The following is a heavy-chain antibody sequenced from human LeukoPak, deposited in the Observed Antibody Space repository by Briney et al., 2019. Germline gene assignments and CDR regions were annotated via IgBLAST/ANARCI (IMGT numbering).Heavy chain of an antibody. Sequence: PSETLSLTCAVYGGSFSGYYWSWIRQPPGKGLEWIGEINHSGSTNYNPSLKSRVTISVDTSKNQFSLKLSSVTAADTAVYYCARSGYDYVWGSYRYWGQGTLVTVSS. D-gene: IGHD3-16*02. J-gene: IGHJ4*02. CDR2: INHSGST. V-gene: IGHV4-34*01. CDR3: ARSGYDYVWGSYRY. CDR1: GGSFSGYY.